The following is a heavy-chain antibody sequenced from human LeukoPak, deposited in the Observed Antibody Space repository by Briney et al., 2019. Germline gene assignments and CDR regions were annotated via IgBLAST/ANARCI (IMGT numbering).Heavy chain of an antibody. J-gene: IGHJ3*02. D-gene: IGHD4-17*01. CDR3: AREILYLWVGDYDAFDI. CDR2: IKQDGSEK. V-gene: IGHV3-7*01. Sequence: GGSLRLSCAASGFTFSSYWMSWVRQAPGKGLEWVANIKQDGSEKYYVDSVKGRFTISRDNAKNSLYLQMNSLRAEDTAVYYCAREILYLWVGDYDAFDIWGQGTMVTVSS. CDR1: GFTFSSYW.